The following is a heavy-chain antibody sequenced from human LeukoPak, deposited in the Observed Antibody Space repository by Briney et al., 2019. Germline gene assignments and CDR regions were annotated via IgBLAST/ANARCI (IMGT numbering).Heavy chain of an antibody. V-gene: IGHV4-34*01. CDR2: INHSGST. CDR1: GGSLSGYY. J-gene: IGHJ4*02. D-gene: IGHD6-19*01. CDR3: ARGANSSGWLFDY. Sequence: SETLSLTCAVYGGSLSGYYWSWIRQPPGKGLEWIGEINHSGSTNYNPSLKSRVTISVDTSKNQFSLKLSSVTAADTAVYYCARGANSSGWLFDYWGQGTLVTVSS.